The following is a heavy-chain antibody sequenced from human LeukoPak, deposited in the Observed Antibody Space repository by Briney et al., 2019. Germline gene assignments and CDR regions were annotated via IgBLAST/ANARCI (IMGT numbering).Heavy chain of an antibody. V-gene: IGHV4-34*01. CDR1: GGSFSGYY. CDR3: ARDPQSGYSSGWYVGWFDP. Sequence: PSETLSLTCAVYGGSFSGYYWSWLRQPPGKGLEWIGEINHSGSTNYNPSLKSRVTISVDTSKNQFSLKLSSVTAADTAVYYCARDPQSGYSSGWYVGWFDPWGQGTLVTASS. CDR2: INHSGST. J-gene: IGHJ5*02. D-gene: IGHD6-19*01.